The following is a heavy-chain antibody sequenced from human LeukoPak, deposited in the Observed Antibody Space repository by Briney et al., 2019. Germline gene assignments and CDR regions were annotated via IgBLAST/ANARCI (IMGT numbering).Heavy chain of an antibody. CDR3: ARDLGHTGYDLYDY. J-gene: IGHJ4*02. Sequence: GGSLRLSCAASGFTFDDYAMHWVRQAPGKGLEWVSGISWNSGSIGYADSVKGRFTISRDNAENSLYLEMNSLRVEDTAVYYCARDLGHTGYDLYDYWGQGTLVTVSS. CDR1: GFTFDDYA. V-gene: IGHV3-9*01. CDR2: ISWNSGSI. D-gene: IGHD5-12*01.